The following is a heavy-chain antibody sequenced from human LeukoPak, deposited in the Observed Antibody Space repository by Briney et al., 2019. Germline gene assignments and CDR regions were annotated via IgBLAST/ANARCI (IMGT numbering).Heavy chain of an antibody. CDR3: ARALSRYGSGSYYSL. D-gene: IGHD3-10*01. V-gene: IGHV4-34*01. CDR1: GGSFSGYY. CDR2: INHSGST. Sequence: SSETLSLTCAVYGGSFSGYYWSWIRQPPGKGLEWIGEINHSGSTNYNPSLKSRVTTSVDTSKNQFSLKLSSVTAADTAVNYCARALSRYGSGSYYSLWGQGTLVTVSS. J-gene: IGHJ4*02.